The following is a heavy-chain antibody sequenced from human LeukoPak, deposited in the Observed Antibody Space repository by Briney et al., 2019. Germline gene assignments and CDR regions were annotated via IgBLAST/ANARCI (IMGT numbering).Heavy chain of an antibody. CDR1: GFAFSSYS. CDR2: ISSSSTTI. J-gene: IGHJ4*02. D-gene: IGHD4-17*01. Sequence: GGSLRLSCAASGFAFSSYSMNWVRQAPGKGLEWISYISSSSTTIYYADSVKGRFTISRDNAKNSLFLQMNSLRAEDTAMYYCARKIGDYKFDYWGQGTLVTVSS. V-gene: IGHV3-48*04. CDR3: ARKIGDYKFDY.